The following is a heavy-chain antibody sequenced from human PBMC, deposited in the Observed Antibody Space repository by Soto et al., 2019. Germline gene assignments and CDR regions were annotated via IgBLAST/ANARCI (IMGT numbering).Heavy chain of an antibody. J-gene: IGHJ3*02. CDR3: ARGFHSFDI. CDR1: GFTFSDHY. V-gene: IGHV3-72*01. Sequence: EVQLVESGGGLVQPGGSLRLSCAASGFTFSDHYMDWVRQAPGKGLEWIARSRNKASGYTTVYAASVRGKFTISRDDSRSSLYLQMNSLNTDDTAVYYCARGFHSFDIWGRGTVVTVSS. CDR2: SRNKASGYTT.